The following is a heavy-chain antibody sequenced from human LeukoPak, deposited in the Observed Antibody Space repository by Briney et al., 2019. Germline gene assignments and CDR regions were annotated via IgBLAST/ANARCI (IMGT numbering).Heavy chain of an antibody. D-gene: IGHD3-3*01. J-gene: IGHJ6*02. CDR1: VYTFTSYD. V-gene: IGHV1-8*01. CDR2: MNPNSGNT. CDR3: ARRGADYDFWSGYFSYYYYYGMDV. Sequence: ASVTVSCKASVYTFTSYDINWVRQAPGQGLEWMGWMNPNSGNTGYAQKFQGRVTMTRNTSISTAYMELSSLRSEDTAVYYCARRGADYDFWSGYFSYYYYYGMDVWGQGTTVTVSS.